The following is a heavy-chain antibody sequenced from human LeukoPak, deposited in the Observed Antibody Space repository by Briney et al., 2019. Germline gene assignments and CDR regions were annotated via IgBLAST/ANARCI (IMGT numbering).Heavy chain of an antibody. CDR3: ARGWGSTSSNYFDP. CDR1: GHSISSGYY. CDR2: IYHSGST. J-gene: IGHJ5*01. V-gene: IGHV4-38-2*01. D-gene: IGHD2-2*01. Sequence: SETLSLTCAVSGHSISSGYYWGWIRQPPGKGLEWIGSIYHSGSTYYNPSLKSRVTISMDTSKNQFSLKLNSVTAADTAVYYCARGWGSTSSNYFDPWGQGTLVTVSS.